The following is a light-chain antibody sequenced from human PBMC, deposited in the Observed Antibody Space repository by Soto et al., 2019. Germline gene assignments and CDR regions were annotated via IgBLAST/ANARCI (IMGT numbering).Light chain of an antibody. CDR3: LQHNSYPWT. CDR2: AAS. V-gene: IGKV1-17*01. J-gene: IGKJ1*01. CDR1: QGIRND. Sequence: DIQMTQSPSSLSASVGDRVTITCRASQGIRNDLAWYQQKPGKAPTRLIYAASSLQSGVPSRFSGSGSGTEFTLTISSLQPEDFATYYWLQHNSYPWTFGQGTKVEIK.